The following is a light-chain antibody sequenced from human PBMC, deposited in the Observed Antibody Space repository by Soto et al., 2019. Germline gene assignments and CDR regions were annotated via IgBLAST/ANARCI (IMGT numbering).Light chain of an antibody. J-gene: IGKJ1*01. CDR1: QTISSS. V-gene: IGKV1-5*01. CDR3: HQRQSWPRT. CDR2: DAT. Sequence: DIQMTQSPSTLSASVGDRVTITCRASQTISSSLAWYQFKPGKAPKLLIFDATTLHTGVPSRFSGSGFGTDFTLTISDVQPEDFALYYCHQRQSWPRTFGQGTKVDIK.